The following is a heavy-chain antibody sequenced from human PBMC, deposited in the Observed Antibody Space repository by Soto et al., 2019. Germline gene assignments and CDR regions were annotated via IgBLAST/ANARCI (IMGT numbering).Heavy chain of an antibody. CDR1: GGSISSGGYS. CDR2: IYHSGST. CDR3: ARAGGLGAVAVDY. D-gene: IGHD6-19*01. Sequence: QLQLQECGSGLVKPSQTLSLTCAVSGGSISSGGYSWSWIRQPPGKGLEWIGYIYHSGSTYYNPSLKSRVTISVDRSKNQFSLKLSSVTAADTAVYYCARAGGLGAVAVDYWGQGTLVTVSS. J-gene: IGHJ4*02. V-gene: IGHV4-30-2*01.